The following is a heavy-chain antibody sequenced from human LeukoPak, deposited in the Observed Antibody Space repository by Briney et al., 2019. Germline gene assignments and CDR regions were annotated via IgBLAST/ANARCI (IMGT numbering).Heavy chain of an antibody. CDR2: IYPGDSDT. CDR1: GYTFSSYW. D-gene: IGHD6-25*01. CDR3: ARTGYSSGSSDY. J-gene: IGHJ4*02. V-gene: IGHV5-51*01. Sequence: GESLKISCKGSGYTFSSYWIAWVRQMPGKGLEWMGIIYPGDSDTRYSPSFQGQVTISADKSISTAYLQWSSLKASDIAMYYCARTGYSSGSSDYWGQGTLVTVSS.